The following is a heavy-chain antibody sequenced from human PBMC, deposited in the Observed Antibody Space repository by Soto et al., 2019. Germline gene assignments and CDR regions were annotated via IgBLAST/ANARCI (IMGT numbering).Heavy chain of an antibody. CDR2: MNPNSGKT. CDR3: ARGRGYDFWSGSVRNNWFEP. V-gene: IGHV1-8*01. CDR1: GYTFTSYD. J-gene: IGHJ5*02. D-gene: IGHD3-3*01. Sequence: ALVKVSCKASGYTFTSYDINWVRQATGQGLEWMGWMNPNSGKTGYAQKFQGRVTMNRNTSISTAYMELSSLRSEDTAVYYCARGRGYDFWSGSVRNNWFEPWGEGTLVTVSS.